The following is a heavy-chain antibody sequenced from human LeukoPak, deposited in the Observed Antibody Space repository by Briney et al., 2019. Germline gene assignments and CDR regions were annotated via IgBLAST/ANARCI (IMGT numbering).Heavy chain of an antibody. Sequence: GGSLRLSCAASGFTVSSSFMSWVRQSPGKGLEWVALIYSGGATHYADAVKGRFTIARDTSKNTVYLQMNSLRAEDTAVYYCARERSGSYYTFEYWGLGALVTVSS. J-gene: IGHJ4*02. D-gene: IGHD1-26*01. CDR3: ARERSGSYYTFEY. V-gene: IGHV3-66*02. CDR2: IYSGGAT. CDR1: GFTVSSSF.